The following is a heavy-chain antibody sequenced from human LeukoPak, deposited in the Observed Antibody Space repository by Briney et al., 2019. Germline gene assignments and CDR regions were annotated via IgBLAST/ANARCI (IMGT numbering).Heavy chain of an antibody. CDR1: GYTFTSYY. Sequence: GVSVKVSCKASGYTFTSYYMHWVRQAPGQGLEWMGIINPSGGSTSYAQKFQGRVTMTRDTSTSTVYMELSSLRSEDTAVYYCARVGQQLVLWYYFDYWGQGTLVTVSS. CDR3: ARVGQQLVLWYYFDY. D-gene: IGHD6-13*01. CDR2: INPSGGST. V-gene: IGHV1-46*01. J-gene: IGHJ4*02.